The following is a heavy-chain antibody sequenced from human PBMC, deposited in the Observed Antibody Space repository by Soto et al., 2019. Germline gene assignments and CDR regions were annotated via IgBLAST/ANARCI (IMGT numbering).Heavy chain of an antibody. D-gene: IGHD1-7*01. CDR1: GGTFSSYA. J-gene: IGHJ5*02. CDR2: IIPIFGTA. CDR3: ASYSGTGTTGWIWFDP. V-gene: IGHV1-69*19. Sequence: QVQLVQSGAEVKKPGSSVKVSCKASGGTFSSYAISWVRQAPGQGLEWMGGIIPIFGTANYAQKFLGRVTISAYESTSTAHMELSSLRSEDTAVYYCASYSGTGTTGWIWFDPWGQGTLVTVSS.